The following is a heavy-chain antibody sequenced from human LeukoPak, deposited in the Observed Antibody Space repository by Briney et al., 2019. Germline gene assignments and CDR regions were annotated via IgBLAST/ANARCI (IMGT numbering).Heavy chain of an antibody. D-gene: IGHD3-22*01. CDR1: GYTFTGYY. CDR2: INPNSGGT. V-gene: IGHV1-2*02. J-gene: IGHJ4*02. Sequence: GASVKVSCKASGYTFTGYYMHWVRQAPGQGLEWMGWINPNSGGTNYAQKFQGRVTMTRDTSISTAYMELSRLRSDDTAVYYCASGREIDWNYYDSSGYRNWGRGTLVTVSS. CDR3: ASGREIDWNYYDSSGYRN.